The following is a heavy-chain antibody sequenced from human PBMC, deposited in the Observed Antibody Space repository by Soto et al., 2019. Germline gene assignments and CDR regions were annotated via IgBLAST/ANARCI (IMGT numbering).Heavy chain of an antibody. D-gene: IGHD3-9*01. V-gene: IGHV3-30*18. J-gene: IGHJ4*02. Sequence: QVQLGESGGGVVQPGKSLRLSCAGSGFTFGNYAMYWVRQAPGKGLEWVAFISYDGSKRYHIDSVKGQFTISRDNSRNTLYVQMDSLRPEDTAVYYCAKGGGAPGYPIDYWGQGTLVTVSS. CDR3: AKGGGAPGYPIDY. CDR1: GFTFGNYA. CDR2: ISYDGSKR.